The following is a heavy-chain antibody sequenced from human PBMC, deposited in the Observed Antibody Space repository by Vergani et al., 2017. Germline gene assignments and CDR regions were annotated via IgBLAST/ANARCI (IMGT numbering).Heavy chain of an antibody. D-gene: IGHD3-10*01. CDR2: ISWNSGSI. Sequence: EVQLVESGGGLVQPGRSLRLSCAASGFTFDDYAMHWVRQAPGKGLEWVSGISWNSGSIGYADSVKGRFTISRDNAKNSLYLQMNSLRAEDTALYYCAKDMDYYGSGSYYFWGQGTLVTVSS. CDR3: AKDMDYYGSGSYYF. J-gene: IGHJ4*02. CDR1: GFTFDDYA. V-gene: IGHV3-9*01.